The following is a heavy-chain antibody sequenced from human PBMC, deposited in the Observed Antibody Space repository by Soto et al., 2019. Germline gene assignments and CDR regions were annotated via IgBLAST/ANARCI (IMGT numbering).Heavy chain of an antibody. Sequence: GGSLRLSCMASGFPFRSYAMSWVRQTPGKGLEWVSGISGSGGRTYYADSVKGRFTISRDNSNNTLSLQMHILRVEDTAVYFCAKGGYYSLFDIWGQGTVVTVSS. D-gene: IGHD3-16*01. CDR3: AKGGYYSLFDI. CDR1: GFPFRSYA. CDR2: ISGSGGRT. V-gene: IGHV3-23*01. J-gene: IGHJ3*02.